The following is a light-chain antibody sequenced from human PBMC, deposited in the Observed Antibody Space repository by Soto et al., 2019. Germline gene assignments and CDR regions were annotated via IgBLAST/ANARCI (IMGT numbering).Light chain of an antibody. Sequence: EIVLTQSPGTLSLSPGERATLSCRASQSVSSSYLAWYQQKPGQAPRLLIYAASSRATGIPDRFSGSGSGTDFTLNISRLAPEDFAVYYCQQYGSSPGTFGQGTKVEIK. CDR2: AAS. CDR1: QSVSSSY. J-gene: IGKJ1*01. CDR3: QQYGSSPGT. V-gene: IGKV3-20*01.